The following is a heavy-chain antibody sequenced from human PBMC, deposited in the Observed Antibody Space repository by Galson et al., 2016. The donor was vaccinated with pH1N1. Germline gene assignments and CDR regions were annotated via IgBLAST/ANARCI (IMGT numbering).Heavy chain of an antibody. CDR3: ARTGSDHDTYFYYYGMDL. CDR2: IKQYGSEK. CDR1: GFTFSSFW. Sequence: SLRLSCAASGFTFSSFWMTWVRQAPGKGLEWVANIKQYGSEKHYVDSVKGRFTVSRDNAKNSVYLQMNSLRAEDTGGDYCARTGSDHDTYFYYYGMDLWGQGTTVTVSS. D-gene: IGHD5-12*01. V-gene: IGHV3-7*01. J-gene: IGHJ6*02.